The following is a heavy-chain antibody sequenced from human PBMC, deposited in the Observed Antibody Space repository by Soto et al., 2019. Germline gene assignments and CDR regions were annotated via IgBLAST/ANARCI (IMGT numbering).Heavy chain of an antibody. J-gene: IGHJ5*02. CDR2: ISDDGTNK. CDR1: GFTFSTYA. CDR3: PREGNGDWFDP. Sequence: QVHLVESGGGVVQPGRSLRLSCAASGFTFSTYAMHWVRQAPGKGLEWVAAISDDGTNKYYADSVKGRFTISRDNSRDTLYLQMNSMRAEDTAVYYWPREGNGDWFDPWGQGALVTVA. D-gene: IGHD3-10*01. V-gene: IGHV3-30-3*01.